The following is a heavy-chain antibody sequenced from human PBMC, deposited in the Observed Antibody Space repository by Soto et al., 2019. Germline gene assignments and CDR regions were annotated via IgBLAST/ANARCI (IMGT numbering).Heavy chain of an antibody. J-gene: IGHJ4*02. Sequence: EVQLVESGGGLVQPGGSLRLSCAASGFTVSSNYMTWARQAPGKGLEWVSVIYSGGSTYYADSLKGRFTIPRDNSKNTVYLQMYSLRAEDTAVYYCASRIWGQGTLVTVSS. D-gene: IGHD2-15*01. V-gene: IGHV3-66*01. CDR1: GFTVSSNY. CDR3: ASRI. CDR2: IYSGGST.